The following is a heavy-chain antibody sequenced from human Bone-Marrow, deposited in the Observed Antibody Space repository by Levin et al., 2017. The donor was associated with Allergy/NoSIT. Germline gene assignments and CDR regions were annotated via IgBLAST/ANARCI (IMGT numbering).Heavy chain of an antibody. CDR3: AKDSAPYSSSWYLDY. CDR2: ISGSGGST. V-gene: IGHV3-23*01. CDR1: GFTFSSYA. J-gene: IGHJ4*02. Sequence: GGSLRLSCAASGFTFSSYAMSWVRQAPGKGLEWVSAISGSGGSTYYADSVKGRFTISRDNSKNTLYLQMNSLRAEDTAVYYCAKDSAPYSSSWYLDYWGQGTLVTVSS. D-gene: IGHD6-13*01.